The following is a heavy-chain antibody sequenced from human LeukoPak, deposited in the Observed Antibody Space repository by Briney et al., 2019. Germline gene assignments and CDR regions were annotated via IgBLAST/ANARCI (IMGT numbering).Heavy chain of an antibody. D-gene: IGHD1-14*01. J-gene: IGHJ4*02. CDR3: SKGSYHPLDD. V-gene: IGHV3-23*01. CDR1: GLTFSRYS. Sequence: GGSLRLSCTASGLTFSRYSMSWVRQAPGKGLEWVSGVSDSGGNTYYKYFVKGLITFTSDNSKKLLYLKMNSLRAADADIYYSSKGSYHPLDDWGQGTLVTVSS. CDR2: VSDSGGNT.